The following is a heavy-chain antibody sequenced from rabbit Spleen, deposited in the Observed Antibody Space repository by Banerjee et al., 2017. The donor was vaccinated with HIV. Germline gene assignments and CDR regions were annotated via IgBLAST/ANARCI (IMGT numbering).Heavy chain of an antibody. Sequence: QEQLEESGGGLVKPGGTLTLTCKASGFDFTSTYYMCWVRQAPGKGLELIACIDISSVSTDYASWVNGRFTISKTSSTTVTLQMTSLTAGDTATYFCARDTSSSFSSYGMDLWGQGTLVTVS. V-gene: IGHV1S45*01. CDR2: IDISSVST. CDR3: ARDTSSSFSSYGMDL. D-gene: IGHD1-1*01. J-gene: IGHJ6*01. CDR1: GFDFTSTYY.